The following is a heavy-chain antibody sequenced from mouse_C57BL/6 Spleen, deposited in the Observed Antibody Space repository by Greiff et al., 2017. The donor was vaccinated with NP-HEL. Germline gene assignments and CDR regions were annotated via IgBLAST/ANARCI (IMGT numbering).Heavy chain of an antibody. CDR3: TTLGPLSS. CDR2: IDPENGDT. D-gene: IGHD4-1*01. CDR1: GFNIKDDY. V-gene: IGHV14-4*01. Sequence: EVQLQESGAELVRPGASVKLSCTASGFNIKDDYMHWVKQRPEQGLEWIGWIDPENGDTEYASKFQGKATITADTSSNTAYLQRSSLTSEDTAVYYCTTLGPLSSWVQGTLVTVSA. J-gene: IGHJ3*01.